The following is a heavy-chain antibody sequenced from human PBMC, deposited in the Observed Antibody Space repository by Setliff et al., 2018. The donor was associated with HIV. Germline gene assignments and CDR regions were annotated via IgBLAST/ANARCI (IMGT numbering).Heavy chain of an antibody. CDR3: AREALVSSYYFDY. J-gene: IGHJ4*02. CDR2: IKQDGSEK. D-gene: IGHD6-6*01. Sequence: GGSLRLSCAASGVTFSRYWMSWVRQAPGKGLEWVANIKQDGSEKYYVDSVKGRFTISRDNAKNSLYLQMNSLRAEDTAVYYCAREALVSSYYFDYWGQGTLGTVSS. V-gene: IGHV3-7*01. CDR1: GVTFSRYW.